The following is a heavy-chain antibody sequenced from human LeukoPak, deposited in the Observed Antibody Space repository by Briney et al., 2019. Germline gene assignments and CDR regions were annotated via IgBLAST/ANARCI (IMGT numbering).Heavy chain of an antibody. CDR2: IYPCDSDT. D-gene: IGHD5-18*01. V-gene: IGHV5-51*01. Sequence: GESLKISCKGSGYSFTSYWIGWVRQMPGKGLEWMGIIYPCDSDTRYSPSFQGQVTISADKSISTAYLQWSSLKASDTAMYYCASTTIAMVTLPDWYFDLWGRGTLVTVSS. J-gene: IGHJ2*01. CDR1: GYSFTSYW. CDR3: ASTTIAMVTLPDWYFDL.